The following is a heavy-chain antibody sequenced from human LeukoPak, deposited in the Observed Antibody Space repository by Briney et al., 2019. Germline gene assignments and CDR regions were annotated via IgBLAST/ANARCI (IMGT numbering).Heavy chain of an antibody. V-gene: IGHV3-30*18. CDR3: AKIRGHGDYYDAFDI. CDR1: GFTFSSYG. Sequence: PGRSLRLSCAASGFTFSSYGMHWVRQAPGKGLEWVAVISYDGSNKYYADSVKGRFTISRDNSKNTLYLQMNSLRAEDTAVYYCAKIRGHGDYYDAFDIWGQGTMVTVSS. D-gene: IGHD4-17*01. CDR2: ISYDGSNK. J-gene: IGHJ3*02.